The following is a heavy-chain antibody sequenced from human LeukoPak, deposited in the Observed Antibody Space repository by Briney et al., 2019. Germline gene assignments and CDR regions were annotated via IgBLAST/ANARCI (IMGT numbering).Heavy chain of an antibody. CDR3: AKVHLTYYYDSSGYGFQDY. J-gene: IGHJ4*02. CDR1: GFTFSSYG. D-gene: IGHD3-22*01. Sequence: GGSLRLSCAASGFTFSSYGMHWVRQAPGKGLEWVAVISYDGSNKYYPDSVKGRFTISRDNSKNTLYLQMNSLRAEDTAVYYCAKVHLTYYYDSSGYGFQDYWGQGTLVTVSS. V-gene: IGHV3-30*18. CDR2: ISYDGSNK.